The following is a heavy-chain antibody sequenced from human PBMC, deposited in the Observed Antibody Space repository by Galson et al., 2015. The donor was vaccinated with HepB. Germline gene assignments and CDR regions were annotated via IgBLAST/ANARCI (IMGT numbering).Heavy chain of an antibody. CDR3: ARAMVRGPYYYGMDV. D-gene: IGHD3-10*01. CDR1: GFSLSTSGMC. Sequence: PALVKPTQTLTLTCTFSGFSLSTSGMCVSWIRQPPGKALEWLARIDWDDDKYYSTSLKTRLTISKDTSKTQVVLTMTNMDPVDTATYYCARAMVRGPYYYGMDVWGQGTTVTVSS. V-gene: IGHV2-70*11. J-gene: IGHJ6*02. CDR2: IDWDDDK.